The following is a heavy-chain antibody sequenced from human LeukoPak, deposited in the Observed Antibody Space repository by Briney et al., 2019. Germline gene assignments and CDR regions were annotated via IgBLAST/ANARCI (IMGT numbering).Heavy chain of an antibody. CDR3: ARVGYDSSGYYYGGPRYMDV. J-gene: IGHJ6*03. D-gene: IGHD3-22*01. Sequence: SETMSLTCTVSGGSISSYYWSWIRQPPGKGLEWIGYIYPSGSTNYNPSLKSRVTISIDTSKNQFSLKPTSVTAADTAVYYCARVGYDSSGYYYGGPRYMDVWGKGTTVTVSS. V-gene: IGHV4-4*09. CDR2: IYPSGST. CDR1: GGSISSYY.